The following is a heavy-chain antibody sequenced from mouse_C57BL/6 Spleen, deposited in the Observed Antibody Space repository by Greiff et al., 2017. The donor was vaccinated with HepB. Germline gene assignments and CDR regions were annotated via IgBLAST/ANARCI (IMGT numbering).Heavy chain of an antibody. CDR2: IYPGSGST. Sequence: QVQLQQPGAELVKPGASVKMSCKASGYTFTSYWITWVKQRPGQGLEWIGDIYPGSGSTNYNEKFKSKATLTVDTSSSTAYMQLSSLTSEDSAVYYCARKSLHGGWFAYWGQGTLVTVSA. V-gene: IGHV1-55*01. CDR3: ARKSLHGGWFAY. J-gene: IGHJ3*01. D-gene: IGHD1-3*01. CDR1: GYTFTSYW.